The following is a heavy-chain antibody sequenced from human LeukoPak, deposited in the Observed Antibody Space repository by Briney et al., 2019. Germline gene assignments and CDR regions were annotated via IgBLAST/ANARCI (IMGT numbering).Heavy chain of an antibody. V-gene: IGHV4-34*01. Sequence: SETLSLTCAVYGGSFSGYYWSWIRQPPGKGLEWIGEINHSGSTNYNPSLKSRVAISVDTSKNQFSLKLSSVTAADTAVYYCAGESREHCSSTSCYRLYFDYWGQGTLVTVSS. CDR3: AGESREHCSSTSCYRLYFDY. CDR1: GGSFSGYY. D-gene: IGHD2-2*02. CDR2: INHSGST. J-gene: IGHJ4*02.